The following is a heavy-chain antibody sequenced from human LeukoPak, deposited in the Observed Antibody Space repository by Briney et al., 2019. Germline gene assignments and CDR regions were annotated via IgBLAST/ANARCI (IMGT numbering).Heavy chain of an antibody. CDR1: GFSFISYW. CDR2: IKEDGSKK. J-gene: IGHJ4*02. V-gene: IGHV3-7*01. Sequence: GGSLRLSCAASGFSFISYWMSWVRQAPGKGLEWVANIKEDGSKKYYVDSVRGRFTISRDNARNSLYLQMNSLRAEDTAVYYCARPPWGGYYDSSGYYDYYFDYWGQGTLVTVSS. CDR3: ARPPWGGYYDSSGYYDYYFDY. D-gene: IGHD3-22*01.